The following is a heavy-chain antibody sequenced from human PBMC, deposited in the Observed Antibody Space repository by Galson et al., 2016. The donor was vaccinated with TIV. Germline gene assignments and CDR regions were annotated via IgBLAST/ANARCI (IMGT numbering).Heavy chain of an antibody. D-gene: IGHD3-22*01. CDR1: GFSLNTDGMC. V-gene: IGHV2-70*11. Sequence: PTQTLTLTCTFSGFSLNTDGMCVNWIRQPPGKALEWLARIDWDDDKSYTSSLKTRLTISKDTSKNQVVLRMTNMDPVDTATYYCARISGYYDHSGHFIPRSFDYWGQGTPVTVSS. CDR3: ARISGYYDHSGHFIPRSFDY. J-gene: IGHJ4*02. CDR2: IDWDDDK.